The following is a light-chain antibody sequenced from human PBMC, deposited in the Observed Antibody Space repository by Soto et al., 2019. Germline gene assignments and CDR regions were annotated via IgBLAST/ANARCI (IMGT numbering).Light chain of an antibody. CDR1: QSVTRY. V-gene: IGKV3-11*01. CDR3: QQRDYSPFT. Sequence: IVLTQSPAILSLSPGESATLSCRASQSVTRYLAWYQQKPGQAPTFLIFDASTRDTGVPAGFSASGSGTDFTLTISSLQPEDFAVYYCQQRDYSPFTFGQGTRLEIK. J-gene: IGKJ5*01. CDR2: DAS.